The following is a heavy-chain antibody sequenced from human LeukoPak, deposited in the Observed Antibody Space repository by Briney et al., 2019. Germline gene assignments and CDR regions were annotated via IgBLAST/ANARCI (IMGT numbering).Heavy chain of an antibody. CDR3: ARDSHSGRRNWFDP. D-gene: IGHD6-25*01. J-gene: IGHJ5*02. V-gene: IGHV4-38-2*02. CDR2: IFHSGST. CDR1: GFSLTIGYF. Sequence: SETLSLTCNVSGFSLTIGYFWGWIRQPPGKGLEWIGSIFHSGSTYFNPSLKSRVTISVDTSKNQFSLKLSSVTAADTAVYYCARDSHSGRRNWFDPWGQGTLVTVSS.